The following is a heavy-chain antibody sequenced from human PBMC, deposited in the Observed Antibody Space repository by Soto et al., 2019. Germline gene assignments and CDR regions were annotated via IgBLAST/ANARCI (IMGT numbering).Heavy chain of an antibody. CDR1: GSTFRGYS. J-gene: IGHJ4*02. V-gene: IGHV3-48*02. D-gene: IGHD3-3*01. CDR2: IDSSSNAI. Sequence: GGSLRLPCTASGSTFRGYSMNWLRQAPGKGLEWISYIDSSSNAIYYADSIRGRFTVSRDNAKNSLYVQMGSLRDDATAVYYCARETWDYFFSYLADWGQGTRVTVSS. CDR3: ARETWDYFFSYLAD.